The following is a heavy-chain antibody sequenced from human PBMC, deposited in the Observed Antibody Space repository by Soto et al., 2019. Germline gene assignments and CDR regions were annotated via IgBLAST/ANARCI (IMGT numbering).Heavy chain of an antibody. CDR1: MC. V-gene: IGHV2-70*01. Sequence: MCVSWIRQPPGKALEWLALIDWDDDKYYSTSLKTRLTISKDTSKNQVVLTMTNMDPVDTATYYCARIPHYYGSGSYSRPYYYGMDVWGQGTTVTVSS. D-gene: IGHD3-10*01. CDR2: IDWDDDK. J-gene: IGHJ6*02. CDR3: ARIPHYYGSGSYSRPYYYGMDV.